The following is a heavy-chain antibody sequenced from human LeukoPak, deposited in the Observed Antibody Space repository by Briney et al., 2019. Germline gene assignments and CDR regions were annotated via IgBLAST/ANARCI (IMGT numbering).Heavy chain of an antibody. CDR3: AGTGAVTQTPAGPVDY. CDR1: VGSISSRNYY. D-gene: IGHD4-17*01. V-gene: IGHV4-39*01. Sequence: SETLSLTCTVSVGSISSRNYYWGCIRQPPGKGLEWIGSIYYSGSTYYNPSLKSRVTISVDTSKNQFCLKLSSVTAADTAVYYCAGTGAVTQTPAGPVDYSGQGTLVTVSS. CDR2: IYYSGST. J-gene: IGHJ4*02.